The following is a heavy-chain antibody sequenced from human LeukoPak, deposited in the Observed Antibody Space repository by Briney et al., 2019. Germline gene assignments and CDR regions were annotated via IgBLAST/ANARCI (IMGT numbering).Heavy chain of an antibody. V-gene: IGHV1-24*01. CDR3: VFYCDSSGYYLEY. CDR1: GYTLTELS. J-gene: IGHJ4*02. D-gene: IGHD3-22*01. CDR2: FDPEDGET. Sequence: ASVKVSCKVSGYTLTELSMHWVRQAPGKGLEWMGGFDPEDGETIYAQKFQGRVTMTEDTSTDTAYMELSSLRSEDTAVYYCVFYCDSSGYYLEYWGQGTLVSGSS.